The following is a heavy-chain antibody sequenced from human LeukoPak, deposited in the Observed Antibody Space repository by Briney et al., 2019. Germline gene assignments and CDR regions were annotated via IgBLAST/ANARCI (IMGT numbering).Heavy chain of an antibody. CDR2: VYYTGTT. CDR3: ARVGLISLVRGVRTNWFDP. V-gene: IGHV4-59*11. Sequence: SETLSLTCTVSGGYISSRYWSWIRQSPVKGLEWIGTVYYTGTTDYHPSLESRVSISVDASKNQISLNLKSVTAADTAIYYCARVGLISLVRGVRTNWFDPWGQGVLVTVSS. D-gene: IGHD3-10*01. J-gene: IGHJ5*02. CDR1: GGYISSRY.